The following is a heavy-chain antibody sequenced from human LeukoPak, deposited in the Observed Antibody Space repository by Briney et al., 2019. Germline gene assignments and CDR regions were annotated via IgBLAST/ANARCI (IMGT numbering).Heavy chain of an antibody. CDR2: ITGAGGGT. J-gene: IGHJ4*02. CDR1: GFFFGSYV. Sequence: GGSLRLSRAASGFFFGSYVMAWVRQAPGKGLVWVADITGAGGGTNYADSVKGRFTISRDNSENSVYLQMNSLRVEDTAMYYCVKGPRRYSGRYDSWGQGTLVTVSP. CDR3: VKGPRRYSGRYDS. V-gene: IGHV3-23*01. D-gene: IGHD5-12*01.